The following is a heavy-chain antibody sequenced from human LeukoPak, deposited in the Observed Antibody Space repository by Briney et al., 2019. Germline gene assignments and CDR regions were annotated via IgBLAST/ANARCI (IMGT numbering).Heavy chain of an antibody. CDR1: GGTFSSYT. V-gene: IGHV1-69*16. CDR3: ATDHHPSYGGRDHYYYMDV. Sequence: SVKVSCKASGGTFSSYTISWVRQAPGQGLEWMGRIIPIIATTNYAQKFQGRVTITTDESTSTAYMEVSSLRSDDTAVYYCATDHHPSYGGRDHYYYMDVWGKGTTVTVSS. D-gene: IGHD2-15*01. J-gene: IGHJ6*03. CDR2: IIPIIATT.